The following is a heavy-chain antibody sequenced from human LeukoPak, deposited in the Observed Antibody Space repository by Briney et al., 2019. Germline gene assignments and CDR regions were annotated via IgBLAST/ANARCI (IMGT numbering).Heavy chain of an antibody. V-gene: IGHV1-8*01. CDR2: MNPNSGNT. CDR3: ARVSYVDGDLVDY. Sequence: GASVKVSCKASGYTFTSYDINWVRQATGQGREWMGWMNPNSGNTRYAQKFQGRVTMTRNTSISTSYMVLSSQRSEDTAVYYCARVSYVDGDLVDYWGQGTLVTVSS. CDR1: GYTFTSYD. D-gene: IGHD2-21*01. J-gene: IGHJ4*02.